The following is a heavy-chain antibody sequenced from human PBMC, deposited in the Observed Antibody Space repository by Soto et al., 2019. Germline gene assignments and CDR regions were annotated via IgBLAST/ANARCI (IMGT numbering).Heavy chain of an antibody. CDR3: ARDVTTGTIPPKQWFDP. CDR1: GGSISSYY. D-gene: IGHD1-7*01. J-gene: IGHJ5*02. V-gene: IGHV4-59*01. CDR2: IYYSGST. Sequence: PSETLSLTCTVSGGSISSYYWSWIRQPPGKGLEWIGYIYYSGSTNYYPSLKSRVTISVDTSKNQFSLKLSSVTAADTAVYYCARDVTTGTIPPKQWFDPWGQGTLVTVSS.